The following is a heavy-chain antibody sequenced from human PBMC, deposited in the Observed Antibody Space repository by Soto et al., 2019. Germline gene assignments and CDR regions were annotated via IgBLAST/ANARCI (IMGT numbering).Heavy chain of an antibody. D-gene: IGHD6-19*01. CDR3: ASMRLSIAVAGRGNWFDP. Sequence: SETLSLTCSVSGESINNGAYYWSWIRQYPDKRLEWIGYIYFSGSTFYAPSLRGRVTISADTSKNQFSLKLSSVTAADTAVYYCASMRLSIAVAGRGNWFDPWGQGTLVSVSS. J-gene: IGHJ5*02. V-gene: IGHV4-30-4*08. CDR2: IYFSGST. CDR1: GESINNGAYY.